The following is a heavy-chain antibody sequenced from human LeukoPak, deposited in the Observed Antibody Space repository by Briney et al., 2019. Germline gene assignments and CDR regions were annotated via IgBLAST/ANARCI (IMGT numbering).Heavy chain of an antibody. CDR3: ARDPTVGATQGPLDY. CDR1: GFTFSSYE. CDR2: ISSSGSTI. Sequence: GGSLRLSCAASGFTFSSYEMNWVRQAPGKGLEWVSYISSSGSTIYYADSVKGRFTISRDNAKNSLYLQMNSLRAVDTAVYYCARDPTVGATQGPLDYWGQGTLVTVSS. D-gene: IGHD1-26*01. V-gene: IGHV3-48*03. J-gene: IGHJ4*02.